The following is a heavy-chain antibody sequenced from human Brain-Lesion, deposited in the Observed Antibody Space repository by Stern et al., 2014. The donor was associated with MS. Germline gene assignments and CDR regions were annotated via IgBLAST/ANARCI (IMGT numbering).Heavy chain of an antibody. J-gene: IGHJ3*02. CDR3: ARTYSSGWYGGHAFDI. D-gene: IGHD6-19*01. V-gene: IGHV5-51*01. CDR2: IYTADSDT. Sequence: EVQLVQSGAEVKKPGESLKISCKGSGYRFDNYWIGWVRQKPGKGLEWMGTIYTADSDTRYSQSLQGQVTISADKSISTVYLQWSSLKASDTAMYYCARTYSSGWYGGHAFDIWGQGTMVTVSS. CDR1: GYRFDNYW.